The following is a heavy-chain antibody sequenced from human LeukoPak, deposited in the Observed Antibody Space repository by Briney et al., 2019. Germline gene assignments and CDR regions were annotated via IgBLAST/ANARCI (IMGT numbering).Heavy chain of an antibody. CDR1: GFTFSNYP. D-gene: IGHD6-6*01. V-gene: IGHV3-23*01. J-gene: IGHJ4*02. CDR2: ISESGDVT. CDR3: ARDSSHYLGSSDY. Sequence: PGGSLRLSCAASGFTFSNYPMSWVRQAPGRGPEWVSVISESGDVTHYADAMKGRFTISRDNAKNTLNLQMNSLRAEDTAIYYCARDSSHYLGSSDYWGQGTLVTVSS.